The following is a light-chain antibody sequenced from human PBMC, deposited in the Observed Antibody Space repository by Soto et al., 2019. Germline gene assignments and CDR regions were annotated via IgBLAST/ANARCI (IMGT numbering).Light chain of an antibody. V-gene: IGKV1-5*01. J-gene: IGKJ1*01. Sequence: IHMTHAPSSVSASLGDIVTITFRAIHTISNWLAWYQQAPGKAPRLLIYDASKLQSGVPSRFSGSGSGTEFTLTISSLQPDDFATYYCHQYYSYWTFAQGTKVDI. CDR1: HTISNW. CDR3: HQYYSYWT. CDR2: DAS.